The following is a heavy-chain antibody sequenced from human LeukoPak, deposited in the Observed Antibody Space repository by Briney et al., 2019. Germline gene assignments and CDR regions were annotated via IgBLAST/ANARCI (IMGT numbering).Heavy chain of an antibody. CDR1: GGSISSYY. Sequence: SETLPLTCTVSGGSISSYYWSWIRQPPGKGLEWIGYIYYSGSTNYNPSLESRVTISVDTSKNQFSLKLSSVTAADTAVYYCARDRGGDGYNDYYFDYWGQGTLVTVSS. CDR3: ARDRGGDGYNDYYFDY. J-gene: IGHJ4*02. V-gene: IGHV4-59*01. D-gene: IGHD5-24*01. CDR2: IYYSGST.